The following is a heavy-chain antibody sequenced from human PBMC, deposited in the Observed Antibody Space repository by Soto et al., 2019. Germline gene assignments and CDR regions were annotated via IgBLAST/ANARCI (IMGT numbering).Heavy chain of an antibody. CDR2: IYYTGTA. V-gene: IGHV4-39*01. D-gene: IGHD3-9*01. CDR3: ARSQLRYFGLMDV. Sequence: PSETLALTCSVYGDSISTVRYDWGWVRQSPGKGLEWLGAIYYTGTAYYNPSLKRPVTISVDTSKNQFSLKLNSVTAADTAVYYCARSQLRYFGLMDVWGKGTPVTVSS. CDR1: GDSISTVRYD. J-gene: IGHJ6*04.